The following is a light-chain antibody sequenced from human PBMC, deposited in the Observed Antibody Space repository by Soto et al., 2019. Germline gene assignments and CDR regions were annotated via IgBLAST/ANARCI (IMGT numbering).Light chain of an antibody. J-gene: IGKJ4*01. CDR3: QQRSNFLT. CDR1: QSVSSY. CDR2: DAS. Sequence: DIVLTQFPATLSLSPGERATLSCRASQSVSSYLAWNQQKPGQAPRLLIYDASNRATGIPARFSGSGSGTDFTLTISSLEPEDFAVYYCQQRSNFLTFGGGTKVEIK. V-gene: IGKV3-11*01.